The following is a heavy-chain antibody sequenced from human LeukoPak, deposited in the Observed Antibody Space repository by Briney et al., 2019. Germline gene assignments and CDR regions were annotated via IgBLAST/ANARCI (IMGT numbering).Heavy chain of an antibody. CDR3: AKSLRYCSSTSCYIPDY. CDR2: ISGSGSST. J-gene: IGHJ4*02. V-gene: IGHV3-23*01. CDR1: GFTFSISA. D-gene: IGHD2-2*02. Sequence: GGSLRLSCAASGFTFSISAMSWVRQAPGKGLEWVSAISGSGSSTYYADSVKGRFTISRDNTKNTLYLQMSSLRAEDTPVYYCAKSLRYCSSTSCYIPDYWGQGTLVTVSS.